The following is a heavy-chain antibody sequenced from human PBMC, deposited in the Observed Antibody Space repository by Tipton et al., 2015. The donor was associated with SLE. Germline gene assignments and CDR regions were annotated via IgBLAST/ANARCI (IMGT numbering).Heavy chain of an antibody. J-gene: IGHJ1*01. D-gene: IGHD3-22*01. Sequence: SLRLSCAASGFTFSSYGMHWVRQAPGKGLEWVAVISYDGSNKYYADSVKGRFTISRDNSKNTLYLQMNSLRAEDTAVYYCAGDYYYDSSGYSRGQGTLVTVSS. CDR1: GFTFSSYG. CDR3: AGDYYYDSSGYS. V-gene: IGHV3-30*03. CDR2: ISYDGSNK.